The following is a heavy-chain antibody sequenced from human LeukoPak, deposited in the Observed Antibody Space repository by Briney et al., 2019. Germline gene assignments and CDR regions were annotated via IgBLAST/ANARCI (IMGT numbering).Heavy chain of an antibody. CDR3: ARTVGGYSSGWYDN. Sequence: ASVKVSCKASGYTFTSYGISWVRQAPGQGLEWMGWISAYNGNRNYAQKLQGRVTMTTDTSTSTAYMELRSLRSDDTAVYYCARTVGGYSSGWYDNWGQGTLVTVSS. CDR2: ISAYNGNR. D-gene: IGHD6-19*01. J-gene: IGHJ5*02. V-gene: IGHV1-18*01. CDR1: GYTFTSYG.